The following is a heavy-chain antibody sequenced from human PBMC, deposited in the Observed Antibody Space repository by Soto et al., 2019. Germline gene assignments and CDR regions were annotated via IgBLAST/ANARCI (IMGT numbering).Heavy chain of an antibody. V-gene: IGHV4-30-2*01. CDR2: IYHSGST. Sequence: PSETLSLTCAVSGGSISSGGYSWSWIRQPPGKGLEWIGYIYHSGSTYYNPSLKSRVTISVDRSKNQFSLKLSSVTAADTAVYYCASSGVLRFLEWLSFDYWGQGALVTVSS. J-gene: IGHJ4*02. D-gene: IGHD3-3*01. CDR1: GGSISSGGYS. CDR3: ASSGVLRFLEWLSFDY.